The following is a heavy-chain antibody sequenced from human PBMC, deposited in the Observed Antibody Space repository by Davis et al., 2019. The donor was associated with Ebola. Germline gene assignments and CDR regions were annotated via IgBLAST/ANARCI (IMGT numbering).Heavy chain of an antibody. CDR1: GFTFSSYG. Sequence: PGGSLRLSCAASGFTFSSYGMHWVRQAPGKGLEWVAVISYDGSNKYYADSVKGRFTISRDNSKNTLYLQMNSLRAEDTAVYYCAKPRWPTMIIASWFDPWGQGTLVTVSS. J-gene: IGHJ5*02. D-gene: IGHD3-22*01. CDR2: ISYDGSNK. CDR3: AKPRWPTMIIASWFDP. V-gene: IGHV3-30*18.